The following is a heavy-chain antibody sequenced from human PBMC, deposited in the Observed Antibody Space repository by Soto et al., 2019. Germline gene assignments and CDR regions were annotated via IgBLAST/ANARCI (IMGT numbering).Heavy chain of an antibody. CDR3: ASGLGYCSSTSCYFPY. Sequence: SETLSLTCTVSGGSISSYYWSWIRQPPGKGLEWIGYIYYSGSTNYNPSLKSRVTISVDTSKNQFSLKLSSVTAADTAVYYCASGLGYCSSTSCYFPYWGQGTLVTVSS. CDR1: GGSISSYY. V-gene: IGHV4-59*01. D-gene: IGHD2-2*01. CDR2: IYYSGST. J-gene: IGHJ4*02.